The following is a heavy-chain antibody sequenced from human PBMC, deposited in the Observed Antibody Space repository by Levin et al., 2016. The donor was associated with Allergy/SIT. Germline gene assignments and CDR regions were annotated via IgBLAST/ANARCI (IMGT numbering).Heavy chain of an antibody. J-gene: IGHJ6*03. CDR1: GGSFSGYY. CDR2: IYHSGST. D-gene: IGHD2-2*01. CDR3: VVVPAATGYYYYYYMDV. Sequence: GSLRLSCAVYGGSFSGYYWSWIRQPPGKGLEWIGEIYHSGSTNYNPSLKSRVTISVDKSKNQFSLKLSSVTAADTAVYYCVVVPAATGYYYYYYMDVWGKGTTVTVSS. V-gene: IGHV4-34*01.